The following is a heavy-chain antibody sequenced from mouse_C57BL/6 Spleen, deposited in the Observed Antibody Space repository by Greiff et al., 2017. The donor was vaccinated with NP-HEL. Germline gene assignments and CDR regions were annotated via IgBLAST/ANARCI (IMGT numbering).Heavy chain of an antibody. CDR1: GYTFTSYW. CDR2: IDPSDSET. D-gene: IGHD1-1*01. J-gene: IGHJ4*01. Sequence: QVQLQQSGAELVRPGSSVKLSCKASGYTFTSYWMHWVKQRPIQGLEWIGNIDPSDSETHYNQKFKDKATLTVDKSSSTAYMQLSSLTSEDSAVYYCARSDYYGSSSLAMDYWGQGTSVTVSS. CDR3: ARSDYYGSSSLAMDY. V-gene: IGHV1-52*01.